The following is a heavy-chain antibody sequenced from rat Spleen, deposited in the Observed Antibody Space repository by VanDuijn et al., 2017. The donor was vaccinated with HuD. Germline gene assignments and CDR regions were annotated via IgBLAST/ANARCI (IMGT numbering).Heavy chain of an antibody. V-gene: IGHV5S13*01. D-gene: IGHD1-5*01. CDR3: ARLRNNYDYFDY. Sequence: EVQLVESGGGLAQPGRSLKLSCAASGFTFRDYGMAWVRQAPKKGLEWVASITNSGGSTYYRDSVKGRFTISRDNAKNTQYLQMDSLRSEDTATYYCARLRNNYDYFDYWGQGVMVTVSS. CDR1: GFTFRDYG. J-gene: IGHJ2*01. CDR2: ITNSGGST.